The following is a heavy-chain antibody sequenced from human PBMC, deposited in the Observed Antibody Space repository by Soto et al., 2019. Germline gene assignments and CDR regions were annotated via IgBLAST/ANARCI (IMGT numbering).Heavy chain of an antibody. CDR3: ARGHVSQLVTAPFDP. V-gene: IGHV4-59*01. J-gene: IGHJ5*02. D-gene: IGHD6-13*01. CDR2: IYSSGST. CDR1: GGSISNYY. Sequence: QVQLQESGPGLVKPSETLSLTCTVSGGSISNYYWHWIRQPPGKGLEWIGYIYSSGSTNYNPSLKSRLTISVDMSKNQFSLKLKSVTAADTAVYYCARGHVSQLVTAPFDPWGQGTLVTVSS.